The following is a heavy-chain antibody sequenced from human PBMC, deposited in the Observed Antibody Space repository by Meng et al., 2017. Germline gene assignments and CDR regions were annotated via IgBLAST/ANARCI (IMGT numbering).Heavy chain of an antibody. CDR2: IYTRGST. V-gene: IGHV4-61*02. CDR3: AREPVGATHAFDI. D-gene: IGHD1-26*01. CDR1: GGSISSGTYY. J-gene: IGHJ3*02. Sequence: LRLSCTVSGGSISSGTYYWSCILQPAGKGLEWIGRIYTRGSTNYNPSLKSRVTISVDTSKNQFSLKLSSVTAADTAVYYCAREPVGATHAFDIWGQGTMVTVSS.